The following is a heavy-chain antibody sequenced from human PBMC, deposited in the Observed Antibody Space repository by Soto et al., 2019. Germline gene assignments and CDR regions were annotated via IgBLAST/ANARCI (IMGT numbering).Heavy chain of an antibody. J-gene: IGHJ6*02. CDR2: INHSGST. V-gene: IGHV4-34*01. CDR1: GGSFSGYY. CDR3: ARSLRYFDWLLTTYYYYGMDV. Sequence: QVQLQQWGAGLLKPSETLSLTCAVYGGSFSGYYWSWIRQPPGKGLDWLGEINHSGSTNYNPSLKSRVTISVDTSKNQFSLKLSSVTAADTAVYYCARSLRYFDWLLTTYYYYGMDVWGQGTTVTVSS. D-gene: IGHD3-9*01.